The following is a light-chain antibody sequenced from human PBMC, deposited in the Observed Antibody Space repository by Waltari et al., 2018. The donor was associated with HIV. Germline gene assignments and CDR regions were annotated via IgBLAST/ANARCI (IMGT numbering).Light chain of an antibody. CDR2: DVN. V-gene: IGLV2-8*01. CDR1: SSDIGYFNY. J-gene: IGLJ2*01. Sequence: QSALTQPPSAFGSPGQSVTVSCTGTSSDIGYFNYVSWYQQHPGKAPKLLIYDVNKRPSGVPDRFSASKSGATASRTVSGLLAEDEADYYCAAYAGNNIVIFGGGTKVTV. CDR3: AAYAGNNIVI.